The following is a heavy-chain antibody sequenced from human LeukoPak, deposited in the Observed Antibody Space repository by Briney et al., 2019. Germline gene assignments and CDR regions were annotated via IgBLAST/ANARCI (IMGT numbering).Heavy chain of an antibody. Sequence: GGSLRLSCTASGFTFGDYAMSWFRQAPGKGLEWVGFIRSKAYGGTTEYAASVKGRFTISRDDSKSIAYLQMNSLKTEDTAVYYCTRGKDRYKQQLLESFDYWGQGTLVTVSS. V-gene: IGHV3-49*03. CDR3: TRGKDRYKQQLLESFDY. D-gene: IGHD6-13*01. CDR1: GFTFGDYA. J-gene: IGHJ4*02. CDR2: IRSKAYGGTT.